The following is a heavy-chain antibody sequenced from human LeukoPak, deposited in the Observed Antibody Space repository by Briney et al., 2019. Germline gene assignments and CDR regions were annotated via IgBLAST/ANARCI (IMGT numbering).Heavy chain of an antibody. CDR3: AKGAYGTILKYYYYGMDV. D-gene: IGHD3-10*01. Sequence: GGSLRLSCAASGFTFSSYAMSWVRQAPGKGLEWVSAISGSGGSTYYADSVKGRFTISRDNSKNTLHLQMNSLRAEDTAVYYCAKGAYGTILKYYYYGMDVWGQGTTVTVSS. CDR2: ISGSGGST. V-gene: IGHV3-23*01. CDR1: GFTFSSYA. J-gene: IGHJ6*02.